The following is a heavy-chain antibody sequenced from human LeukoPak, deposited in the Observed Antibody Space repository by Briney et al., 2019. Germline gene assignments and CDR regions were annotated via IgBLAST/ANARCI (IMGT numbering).Heavy chain of an antibody. V-gene: IGHV3-23*01. Sequence: GRSLRLSCAASGFTFDDYAMHWVRQAPGKGLEWVSAISASGDTTYYADSVRGRFTISRDNSKNTLYLQMNSLRAEDTAVYYCASGLGSYRDWGQGTLVTVSS. CDR2: ISASGDTT. J-gene: IGHJ4*02. CDR1: GFTFDDYA. CDR3: ASGLGSYRD. D-gene: IGHD1-26*01.